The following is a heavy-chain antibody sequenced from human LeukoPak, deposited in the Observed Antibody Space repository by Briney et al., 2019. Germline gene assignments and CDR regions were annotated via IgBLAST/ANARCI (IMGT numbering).Heavy chain of an antibody. CDR2: IYHSGST. CDR3: ARRAIFGVVINPPPYYFDY. D-gene: IGHD3-3*01. V-gene: IGHV4-38-2*01. Sequence: KASETLSLTCAVSGYSISSGYYWGWIRQPPGKGLEWVGSIYHSGSTYYNPSLKSRVTISVDTSKNQFSLKLSSVTAADTAVYYCARRAIFGVVINPPPYYFDYWGQGTLVTVSS. J-gene: IGHJ4*02. CDR1: GYSISSGYY.